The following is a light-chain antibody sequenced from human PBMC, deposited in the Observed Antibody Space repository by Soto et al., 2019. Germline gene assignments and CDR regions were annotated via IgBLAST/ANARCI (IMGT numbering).Light chain of an antibody. J-gene: IGKJ5*01. Sequence: DIQMTQSPSSLSASVGDRVTITCQASQNINNYLNWYQQKPGRAPKLLIYDASNLEAGVPSRFRGSGYGTVFTFTISRLQPEDIATYYCQQYENLPTFGQGTRLEIK. CDR1: QNINNY. CDR2: DAS. V-gene: IGKV1-33*01. CDR3: QQYENLPT.